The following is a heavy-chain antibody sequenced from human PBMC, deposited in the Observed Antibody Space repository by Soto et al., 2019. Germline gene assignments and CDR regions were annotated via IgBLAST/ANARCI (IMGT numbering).Heavy chain of an antibody. J-gene: IGHJ5*02. D-gene: IGHD5-18*01. CDR2: ISGSGGST. V-gene: IGHV3-23*01. Sequence: GGSLRLSCAASGFTFSSYAMSWVRQAPGKGLEWVSAISGSGGSTYYADSVKGRFTISRDNSKNTLYLQMNSLRAEDTAVYYCAKDGDVDTAMVGWFDPWGQGTLVTVSS. CDR1: GFTFSSYA. CDR3: AKDGDVDTAMVGWFDP.